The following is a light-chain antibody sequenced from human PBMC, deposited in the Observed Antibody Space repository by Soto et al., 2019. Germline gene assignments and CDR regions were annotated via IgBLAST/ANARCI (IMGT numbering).Light chain of an antibody. J-gene: IGKJ2*01. V-gene: IGKV3-11*01. CDR2: DAS. Sequence: EIVLTQSPATLSLSPGERATLSCRASQSLSSYLAWYQHKPGQAPRPLIYDASNRATGIPARFSGSGSGTDFTLTISRLEPEDFAVYYCQQRTNWPPYTFGQGTKLEIK. CDR3: QQRTNWPPYT. CDR1: QSLSSY.